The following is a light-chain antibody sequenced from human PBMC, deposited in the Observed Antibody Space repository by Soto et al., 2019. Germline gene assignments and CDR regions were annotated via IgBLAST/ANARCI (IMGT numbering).Light chain of an antibody. Sequence: EVVMRQSPATLSGSTGEGAPLSCRASQGIGDTLAWYQHKPGQTPRLLIYDTSTRATGVPTRFSGSRSGAEFTLTINSLQSEDFAVYYCQPYNNWPLTFGGGTKVDIK. CDR2: DTS. J-gene: IGKJ4*01. CDR1: QGIGDT. CDR3: QPYNNWPLT. V-gene: IGKV3-15*01.